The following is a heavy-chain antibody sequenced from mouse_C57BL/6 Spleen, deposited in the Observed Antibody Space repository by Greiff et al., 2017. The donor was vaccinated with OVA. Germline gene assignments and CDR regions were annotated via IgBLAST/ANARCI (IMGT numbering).Heavy chain of an antibody. J-gene: IGHJ2*01. CDR2: ISYDGSN. CDR1: GYSITSGYY. Sequence: EVKLMESGPGLVKPSQSLSLTCSVTGYSITSGYYWNWIRQFPGNKLEWMGYISYDGSNNYNPSLKNRISITRDTSKNQFFLKLNSVTTEDTATYYCARGEYYGNYFDYWGQGTTLTVSS. CDR3: ARGEYYGNYFDY. V-gene: IGHV3-6*01. D-gene: IGHD1-1*01.